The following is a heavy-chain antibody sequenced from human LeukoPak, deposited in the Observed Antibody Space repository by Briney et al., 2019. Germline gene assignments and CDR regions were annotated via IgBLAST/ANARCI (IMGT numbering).Heavy chain of an antibody. Sequence: GRSLGLSCAASGFTFSSYGMHWVRQAPGKGLEWVAVIWYDGSNKYYADSVKGRFTISRDNSKNTLYLQMNSLRAEDTAVYYCARDPHLGYCSSTSCYGIFDYWGQGTLVTVSS. CDR1: GFTFSSYG. D-gene: IGHD2-2*01. J-gene: IGHJ4*02. V-gene: IGHV3-33*01. CDR2: IWYDGSNK. CDR3: ARDPHLGYCSSTSCYGIFDY.